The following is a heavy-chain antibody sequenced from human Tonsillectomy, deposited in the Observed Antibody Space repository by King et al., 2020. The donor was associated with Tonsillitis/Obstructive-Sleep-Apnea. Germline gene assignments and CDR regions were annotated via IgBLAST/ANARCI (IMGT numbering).Heavy chain of an antibody. Sequence: VQLVESGGGLVKPGGSLRLSCAASGFTFSNAWMNWVRQAPGKGLEWVGRIKSKTDGGTTDYAAPVKGRFTISRDDTKNTLYMQMNSLKTEDTAEYYCIGETSEAYGYWGQGTLVTVSS. CDR2: IKSKTDGGTT. CDR1: GFTFSNAW. CDR3: IGETSEAYGY. V-gene: IGHV3-15*07. D-gene: IGHD3-16*01. J-gene: IGHJ4*02.